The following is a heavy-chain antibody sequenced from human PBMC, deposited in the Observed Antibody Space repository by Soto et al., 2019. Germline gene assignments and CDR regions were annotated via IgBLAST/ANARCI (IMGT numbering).Heavy chain of an antibody. J-gene: IGHJ4*02. CDR1: GYIFTTYS. V-gene: IGHV1-18*01. Sequence: QVQLVQSGPEVKKPGASVKVSCKTSGYIFTTYSIAWVRQAPGQGLEWMGWINTYNGNTHYTQKFQDRVTVTTDISTATAYMELSSLTSDDTAVYFCARGPQTSDFWGQGTLITVSS. CDR3: ARGPQTSDF. CDR2: INTYNGNT. D-gene: IGHD2-2*01.